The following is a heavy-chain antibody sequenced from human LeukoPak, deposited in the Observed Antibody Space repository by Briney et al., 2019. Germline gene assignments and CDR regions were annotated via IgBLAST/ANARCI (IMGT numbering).Heavy chain of an antibody. CDR2: FSSITTSVI. CDR1: GFTFSSYS. V-gene: IGHV3-48*01. J-gene: IGHJ6*03. D-gene: IGHD1-26*01. CDR3: AREWDGGYYYYYYYYMDV. Sequence: GGSLRLSCAASGFTFSSYSMNWVRQAPGKGLEWISYFSSITTSVIRYADSVEGRFTISRDNAKNTLYLQMNSLRAEDTAVYYCAREWDGGYYYYYYYYMDVWGKGTTVTVSS.